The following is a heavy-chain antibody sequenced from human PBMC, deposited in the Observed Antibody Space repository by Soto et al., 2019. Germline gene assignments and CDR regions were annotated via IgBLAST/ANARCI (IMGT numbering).Heavy chain of an antibody. CDR3: ARDKGTDY. CDR1: GFTFSSYA. CDR2: ISYDGSNK. Sequence: GGSLRLSCAASGFTFSSYAMHWVRQAPGKGLEWVAVISYDGSNKYYADSVKGRFTISRGNSKNTLYLQMNSLRAEDTAVYYCARDKGTDYWGQGTLVTVSS. J-gene: IGHJ4*02. V-gene: IGHV3-30-3*01.